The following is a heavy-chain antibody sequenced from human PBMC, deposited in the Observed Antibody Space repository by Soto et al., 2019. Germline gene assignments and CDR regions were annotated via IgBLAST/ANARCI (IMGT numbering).Heavy chain of an antibody. CDR1: GFTFSSYG. CDR2: IWYDGSNK. CDR3: AREGIGGNSEYFQH. V-gene: IGHV3-33*01. D-gene: IGHD2-21*02. J-gene: IGHJ1*01. Sequence: GGSLRLSCAASGFTFSSYGMHWVRQAPGKGLEWVAVIWYDGSNKYYADSVKGRFTISRDNSKNTLYLQMNSLRAEDTAVYYCAREGIGGNSEYFQHWGQGTLVTVSS.